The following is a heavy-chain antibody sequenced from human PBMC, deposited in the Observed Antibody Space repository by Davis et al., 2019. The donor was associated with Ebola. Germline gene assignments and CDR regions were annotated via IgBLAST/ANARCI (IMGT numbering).Heavy chain of an antibody. CDR3: ARAVPATQNLDY. J-gene: IGHJ4*02. V-gene: IGHV1-2*02. CDR2: INPNTGGT. D-gene: IGHD2-15*01. CDR1: GYTFTAYY. Sequence: AASVKVSCKASGYTFTAYYMHWVRRAPGEGLEWMGWINPNTGGTNSAQKFQGRVTMTRATSMTTAYMELNSLRSDDTAVYYCARAVPATQNLDYWGQGTLVTGSS.